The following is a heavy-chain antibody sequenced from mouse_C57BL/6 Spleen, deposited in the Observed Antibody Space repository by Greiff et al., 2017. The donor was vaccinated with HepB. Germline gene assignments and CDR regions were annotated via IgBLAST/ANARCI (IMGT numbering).Heavy chain of an antibody. J-gene: IGHJ1*03. CDR1: GYTFTDYY. D-gene: IGHD1-1*01. Sequence: VKLQESGAELVRPGASVKLSCKASGYTFTDYYINWVKQRPGQGLEWIARIYPGSGNTYYNEKFKGKATLTAEKSSSTAYMQLSSLTSEDSAVYFCARSGYYYGSSLYFDVWGTGTTVTVSS. V-gene: IGHV1-76*01. CDR2: IYPGSGNT. CDR3: ARSGYYYGSSLYFDV.